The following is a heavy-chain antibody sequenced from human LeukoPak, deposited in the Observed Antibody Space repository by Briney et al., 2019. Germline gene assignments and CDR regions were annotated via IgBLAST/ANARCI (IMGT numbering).Heavy chain of an antibody. D-gene: IGHD2-2*01. CDR2: VNPNNGGT. J-gene: IGHJ4*02. CDR1: GYTFTSYY. CDR3: ARGGVVVGNDY. Sequence: ASVKVSCKASGYTFTSYYMHWVRQAPGQGLEWMGWVNPNNGGTNYAQKFQGRVTMTRDTSIGTAYLELSRLTFDDTAVYHCARGGVVVGNDYWGQGTLVTVSA. V-gene: IGHV1-2*02.